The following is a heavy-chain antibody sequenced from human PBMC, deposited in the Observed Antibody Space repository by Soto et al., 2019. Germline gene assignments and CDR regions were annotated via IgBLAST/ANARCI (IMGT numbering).Heavy chain of an antibody. J-gene: IGHJ6*02. V-gene: IGHV3-23*01. CDR3: AKLSSTSCDAIRCYYYYGMDV. D-gene: IGHD2-2*01. Sequence: GGSLRLSCAASGFTFSSYAMSWVRQAPGKGLEWVSAISGSGGSTYYADSVKGRFTISRDNSKNTLYLQMNSLRAEDTAVYYCAKLSSTSCDAIRCYYYYGMDVWGQGTTVTVSS. CDR2: ISGSGGST. CDR1: GFTFSSYA.